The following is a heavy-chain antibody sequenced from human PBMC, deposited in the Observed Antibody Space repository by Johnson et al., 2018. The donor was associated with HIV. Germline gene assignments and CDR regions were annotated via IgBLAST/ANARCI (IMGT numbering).Heavy chain of an antibody. CDR3: ARDGRDLVTRGSFDV. Sequence: VQLVESGGGLVQPGGSLRLSCAASGFTVGTNYMSWVRQAPGKGLEWVSVIFSVGDVYYADSVKGRFTISRDNSKNMVYLQMNSLRPEDTAVYYCARDGRDLVTRGSFDVRGQGTVVTVSS. CDR1: GFTVGTNY. J-gene: IGHJ3*01. CDR2: IFSVGDV. D-gene: IGHD3-9*01. V-gene: IGHV3-66*02.